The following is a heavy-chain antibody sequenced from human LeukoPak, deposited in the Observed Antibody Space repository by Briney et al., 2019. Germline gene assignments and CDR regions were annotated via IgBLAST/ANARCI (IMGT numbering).Heavy chain of an antibody. CDR2: ISSSSSYI. CDR3: ARFGNADAFDI. J-gene: IGHJ3*02. D-gene: IGHD3-10*01. CDR1: GFTFSSYS. Sequence: GGSLRLSCAASGFTFSSYSMNWVRQAPGKGLEWVSSISSSSSYIYYADSVKGRFTISRDNAKNSLYLQMNSLRAEDTAVYYCARFGNADAFDIWGQGTMVTVSS. V-gene: IGHV3-21*01.